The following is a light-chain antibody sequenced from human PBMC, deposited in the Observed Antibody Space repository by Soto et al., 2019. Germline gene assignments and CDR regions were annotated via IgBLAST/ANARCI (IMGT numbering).Light chain of an antibody. V-gene: IGLV1-47*01. CDR3: AAWDDSLVV. CDR2: RNN. Sequence: QSALTQPPSASGTPGQTVTISCSGSSSNIGSAYIYWYQHLPGTVPKLLIYRNNQRPSGVPDRFSASKSGTSASLAISGLRSEDDADYYCAAWDDSLVVFGGGTKVTVL. J-gene: IGLJ2*01. CDR1: SSNIGSAY.